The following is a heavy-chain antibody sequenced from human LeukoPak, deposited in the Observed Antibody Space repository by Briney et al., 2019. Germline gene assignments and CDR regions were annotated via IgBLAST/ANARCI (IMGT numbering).Heavy chain of an antibody. J-gene: IGHJ6*02. V-gene: IGHV1-69-2*01. CDR3: ATGLSFITGTTGNYYYYGMDV. Sequence: ASVKISCTVSGYTFTDYYMHWVQQAPGKGLEWMGLVDPEDGETIYAEKFQGRVTITADTSTDTAYMELSSLRSEDTAVYYCATGLSFITGTTGNYYYYGMDVWGQGTTVTVSS. CDR2: VDPEDGET. D-gene: IGHD1-20*01. CDR1: GYTFTDYY.